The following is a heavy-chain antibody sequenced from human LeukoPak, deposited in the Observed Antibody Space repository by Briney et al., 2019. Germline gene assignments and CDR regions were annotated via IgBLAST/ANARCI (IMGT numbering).Heavy chain of an antibody. CDR2: IYYSGST. V-gene: IGHV4-30-4*01. J-gene: IGHJ6*04. D-gene: IGHD2-2*01. Sequence: SQTLSLTCTVSGGSISSGDYYWSWIRQPPGKGLEWIGYIYYSGSTNYNPSLKSRVTISVDTSKNQFSLKLSSVTAADTAVYYCARGVVVPAAMGGGRVPPYYYYYGMDVWGKGTTVTVSS. CDR1: GGSISSGDYY. CDR3: ARGVVVPAAMGGGRVPPYYYYYGMDV.